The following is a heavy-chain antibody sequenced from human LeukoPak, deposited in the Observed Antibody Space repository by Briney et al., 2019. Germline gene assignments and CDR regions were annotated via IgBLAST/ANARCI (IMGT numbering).Heavy chain of an antibody. J-gene: IGHJ4*01. V-gene: IGHV4-59*01. CDR2: IYYTGST. D-gene: IGHD1-26*01. CDR3: ARAPSYSGPYYADH. Sequence: SETLSLTCTVSGGSFSNSFWSWIRQPPGKGLEWIGYIYYTGSTNYNPSLKSRVTISVDTSKKQFSLKLRSVTAADTAVYYCARAPSYSGPYYADHWGQGTLVTVSS. CDR1: GGSFSNSF.